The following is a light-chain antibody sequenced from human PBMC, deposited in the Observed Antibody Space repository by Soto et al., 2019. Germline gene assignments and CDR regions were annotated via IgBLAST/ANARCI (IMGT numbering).Light chain of an antibody. V-gene: IGLV1-44*01. CDR2: SND. J-gene: IGLJ2*01. Sequence: QSVLTQPPSASGTPGQRVTISCSGSSFNIGSNTVNWYQQLPGTAPKLLIYSNDQRPSGVPDRFSGSKSGTSASLAISGLQSEDEAVYYCAAWDDRLSAVVFGGGTKLTVL. CDR3: AAWDDRLSAVV. CDR1: SFNIGSNT.